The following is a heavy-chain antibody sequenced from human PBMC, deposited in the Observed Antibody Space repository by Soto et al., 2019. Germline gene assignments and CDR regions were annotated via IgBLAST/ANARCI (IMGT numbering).Heavy chain of an antibody. CDR1: GFTFSNYA. J-gene: IGHJ6*03. V-gene: IGHV3-23*01. Sequence: GGSLRLSCAASGFTFSNYAVSWVRQAPGKGLEWVSAISGSGGSTYYADSVKGRFTISRDNSKNTLYLQMNSLRAEDTAVYYCAKGHDCSSTSCHIIYYYYMDVWGKGTTVTVSS. D-gene: IGHD2-2*01. CDR2: ISGSGGST. CDR3: AKGHDCSSTSCHIIYYYYMDV.